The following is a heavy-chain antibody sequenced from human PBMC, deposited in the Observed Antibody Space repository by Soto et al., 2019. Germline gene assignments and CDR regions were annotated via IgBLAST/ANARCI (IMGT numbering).Heavy chain of an antibody. Sequence: ASVKGSCKASGYTFTSYYVNWVRQATGQGLEWMGWMNPNSGNTGYAQKFQGRVTMTRNTSTSTAYMELRSLRSDDTAVYYCARDAAVRSLSWLDPWGQGTLVTVSS. J-gene: IGHJ5*02. CDR3: ARDAAVRSLSWLDP. CDR2: MNPNSGNT. CDR1: GYTFTSYY. D-gene: IGHD2-2*02. V-gene: IGHV1-8*01.